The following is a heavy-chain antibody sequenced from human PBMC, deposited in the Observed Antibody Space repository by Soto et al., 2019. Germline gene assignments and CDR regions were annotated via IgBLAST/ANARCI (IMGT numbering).Heavy chain of an antibody. CDR2: IYHSGTT. D-gene: IGHD4-17*01. V-gene: IGHV4-4*02. CDR3: ARYDFGSFDQ. Sequence: PSETLSLTCVVSGDSIASSYWWSWVRQPPGKGLEWIGEIYHSGTTNYNPSLKSRVTILQDKSNNQFSLRLDSVTAADTAVYYCARYDFGSFDQWGQGTLVTVSS. J-gene: IGHJ4*02. CDR1: GDSIASSYW.